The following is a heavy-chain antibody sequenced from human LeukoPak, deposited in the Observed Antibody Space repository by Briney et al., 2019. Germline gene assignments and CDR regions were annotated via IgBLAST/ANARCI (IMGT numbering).Heavy chain of an antibody. Sequence: PSETLSLTCTVSGYSISSGYYWGWIRQPPGKGLEWTGSIYHSGSTYYNPSLKSRVTISVDTSKNQFSLKLSSVTAADTAVYYCARYNYAYDSSGQLLYNWFDPWGQGTLVTVSS. CDR1: GYSISSGYY. CDR3: ARYNYAYDSSGQLLYNWFDP. J-gene: IGHJ5*02. V-gene: IGHV4-38-2*02. D-gene: IGHD3-22*01. CDR2: IYHSGST.